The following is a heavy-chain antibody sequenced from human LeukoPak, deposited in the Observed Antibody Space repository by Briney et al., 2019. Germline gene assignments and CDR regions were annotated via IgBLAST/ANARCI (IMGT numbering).Heavy chain of an antibody. CDR1: GGTLSSYA. V-gene: IGHV1-69*13. D-gene: IGHD6-19*01. J-gene: IGHJ4*02. CDR2: IIPIFGTA. Sequence: LGASVKVSCKASGGTLSSYAISWVRQAPGQGLEWMGGIIPIFGTANYAQKFQGRVTITADESTSTAYMKLSSLRSGDTAVYYCASSIAVAGLAFDYWGQGTLVTVSS. CDR3: ASSIAVAGLAFDY.